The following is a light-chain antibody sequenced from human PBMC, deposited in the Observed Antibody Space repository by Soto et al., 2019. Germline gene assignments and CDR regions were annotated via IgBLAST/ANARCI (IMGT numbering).Light chain of an antibody. J-gene: IGLJ2*01. Sequence: QAVLTQPPSASGTPGQRVTISCSGSSSNIGSNTVNWYQQLPGTAHKLRIYRNNQRPSAVPDRFSGSESGTSASLAISGLQSEDEADYYCAAWDGSLNGVVFGGGTQLTV. CDR2: RNN. CDR1: SSNIGSNT. V-gene: IGLV1-44*01. CDR3: AAWDGSLNGVV.